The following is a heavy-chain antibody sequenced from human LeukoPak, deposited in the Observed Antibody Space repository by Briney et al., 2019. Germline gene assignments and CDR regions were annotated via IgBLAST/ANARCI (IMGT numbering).Heavy chain of an antibody. CDR1: GFTFSSYA. CDR3: AKLYSYGYTGWLQLGDYFDY. Sequence: QPGRSLRLSCAASGFTFSSYAMSWVRQAPGKGLEWVSAISGSGGSTYYADSVKGRFTISRDNSKNTLYLQMNSLRAEDTAVYYCAKLYSYGYTGWLQLGDYFDYWGQGTLVTVSS. D-gene: IGHD5-18*01. CDR2: ISGSGGST. V-gene: IGHV3-23*01. J-gene: IGHJ4*02.